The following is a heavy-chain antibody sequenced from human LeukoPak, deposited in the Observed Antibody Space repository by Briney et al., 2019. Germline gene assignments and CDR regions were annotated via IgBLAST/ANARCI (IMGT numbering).Heavy chain of an antibody. J-gene: IGHJ4*02. V-gene: IGHV3-21*01. CDR3: ARQGGDSGYDHYFDY. CDR2: ISSSSSYI. D-gene: IGHD5-12*01. Sequence: TGGPLRLSCAASGFIFSSYSMNWVRQAPGKGLEWVSSISSSSSYIYYADSVKGRFTISRDNAKNSLYLQMNSLRAEDTAVYYCARQGGDSGYDHYFDYWGQGTLVTVSS. CDR1: GFIFSSYS.